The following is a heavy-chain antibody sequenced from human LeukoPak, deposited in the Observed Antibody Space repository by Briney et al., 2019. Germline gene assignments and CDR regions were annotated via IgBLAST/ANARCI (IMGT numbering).Heavy chain of an antibody. D-gene: IGHD5-12*01. CDR2: IYPGDSDT. J-gene: IGHJ6*03. CDR3: ARTGSGYSGYDASYYYYCMDV. V-gene: IGHV5-51*01. CDR1: GYSFTSYW. Sequence: GESLKISCKGSGYSFTSYWIGWVRQMPGKGLEWMGIIYPGDSDTRYSPSFQGQVTISADKSISTAYLQWSSLKASDTAMYYCARTGSGYSGYDASYYYYCMDVWGKGTTVTVSS.